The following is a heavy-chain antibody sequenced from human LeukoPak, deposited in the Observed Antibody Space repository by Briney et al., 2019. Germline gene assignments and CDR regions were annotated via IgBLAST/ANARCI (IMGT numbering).Heavy chain of an antibody. D-gene: IGHD6-13*01. V-gene: IGHV3-30-3*01. CDR1: GFTFSSYA. CDR3: ARDMAAGKTENWFDL. CDR2: ISYDGSNK. Sequence: GGSLRLSCAASGFTFSSYAMHWVRQAPGKGLEWVAVISYDGSNKYYADSVKGRFTISRDNSKNTLYLQMNSLRAEDTAVYYCARDMAAGKTENWFDLWGQGTLVTVSS. J-gene: IGHJ5*02.